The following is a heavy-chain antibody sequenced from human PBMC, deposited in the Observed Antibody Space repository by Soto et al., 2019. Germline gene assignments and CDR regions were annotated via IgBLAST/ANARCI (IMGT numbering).Heavy chain of an antibody. V-gene: IGHV1-69*13. CDR1: GGTFSSYS. J-gene: IGHJ3*02. Sequence: SVKVSCKASGGTFSSYSISWVRQAPGQGLEWMGGIIPIFGTANYAQKFQGRVTITADESTSTAYMELSSLRSEDTAVYYCARIWAAAIDAFDIWGQGTMVTVSS. D-gene: IGHD6-13*01. CDR2: IIPIFGTA. CDR3: ARIWAAAIDAFDI.